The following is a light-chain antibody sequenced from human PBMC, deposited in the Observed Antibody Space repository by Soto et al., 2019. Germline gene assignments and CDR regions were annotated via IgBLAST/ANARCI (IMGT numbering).Light chain of an antibody. J-gene: IGKJ1*01. V-gene: IGKV3-20*01. CDR1: QSVSSSY. CDR2: GAS. Sequence: EIVLTQSPGTLSLSPGERATLSCRASQSVSSSYLAWYQQKPGQAPRLLIYGASRRATGIPDRFSGSGSGTDFTLAISRLEPEDFAVYYCQQYGDSPHWTFGQGTKVEVK. CDR3: QQYGDSPHWT.